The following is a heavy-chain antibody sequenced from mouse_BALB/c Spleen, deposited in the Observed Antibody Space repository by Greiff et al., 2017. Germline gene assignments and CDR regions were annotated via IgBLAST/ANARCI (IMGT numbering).Heavy chain of an antibody. CDR2: ISSGGGST. Sequence: EVQLVESGGGLVKPGGSLKLSCAASGFAFSSYDMSWVRQTPEKRLEWVAYISSGGGSTYYPDTVKGRFTISRDNAKNTLYLQMSSLKSEDTAMYYCARGRRGFAYWGQGTLVTVSA. J-gene: IGHJ3*01. V-gene: IGHV5-12-1*01. CDR3: ARGRRGFAY. CDR1: GFAFSSYD.